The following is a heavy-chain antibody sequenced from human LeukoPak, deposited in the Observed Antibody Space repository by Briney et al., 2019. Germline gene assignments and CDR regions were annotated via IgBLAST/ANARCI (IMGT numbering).Heavy chain of an antibody. CDR3: TRDREAAAGINALDI. V-gene: IGHV3-49*04. CDR2: ITSKLYGGTA. CDR1: GGTFGDYA. D-gene: IGHD6-13*01. J-gene: IGHJ3*02. Sequence: GGSLRLSCATSGGTFGDYAVSWVRQAPGKGPEWLGFITSKLYGGTAEYAASVKGRFTISRDDSKSLAYLQMNSLKTEDTAVYYCTRDREAAAGINALDIWGQGTMVTVSS.